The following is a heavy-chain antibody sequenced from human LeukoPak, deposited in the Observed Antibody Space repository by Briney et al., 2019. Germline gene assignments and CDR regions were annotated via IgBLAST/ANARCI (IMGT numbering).Heavy chain of an antibody. J-gene: IGHJ3*02. Sequence: SETLSLTCAVSLYSISSDSYWGWIRQPPGKGLEWIATIFHGGSTYYNPSLESRVTISVDTSKNQFSLRLSSVTAADTAVYYCARHSQWGVIPWTFDIWGQGTMVTVCS. CDR1: LYSISSDSY. D-gene: IGHD3-10*01. CDR2: IFHGGST. V-gene: IGHV4-38-2*01. CDR3: ARHSQWGVIPWTFDI.